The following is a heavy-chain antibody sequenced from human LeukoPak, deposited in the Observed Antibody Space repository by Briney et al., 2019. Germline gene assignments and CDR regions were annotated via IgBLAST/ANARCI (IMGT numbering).Heavy chain of an antibody. D-gene: IGHD2-15*01. CDR3: ARDPEYCSGGSCYPQPF. J-gene: IGHJ4*02. CDR2: TKQDGSEK. Sequence: PGGSLRLSCAASGFTFSSYWMSWVRQAPGKGLEWVANTKQDGSEKYYVDSVKGRFTISRDNAKNLLYLQMNSLRAEDTAVYYCARDPEYCSGGSCYPQPFWGQGTLVTVSS. V-gene: IGHV3-7*01. CDR1: GFTFSSYW.